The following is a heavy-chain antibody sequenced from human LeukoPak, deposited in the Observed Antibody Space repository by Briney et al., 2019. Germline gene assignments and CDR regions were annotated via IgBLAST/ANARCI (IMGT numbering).Heavy chain of an antibody. V-gene: IGHV4-39*01. CDR1: GGSISSSSYC. J-gene: IGHJ4*02. D-gene: IGHD3-3*01. Sequence: SETLALTCTVSGGSISSSSYCWGWIRQPPGKGLEWIGSIYYSGSTYYNPSLKSRVTISVDTSKNQFSLKLSSVTAADTAVYYCARHMTIFGVEGFGVPFDYWGQGTLVTVSS. CDR2: IYYSGST. CDR3: ARHMTIFGVEGFGVPFDY.